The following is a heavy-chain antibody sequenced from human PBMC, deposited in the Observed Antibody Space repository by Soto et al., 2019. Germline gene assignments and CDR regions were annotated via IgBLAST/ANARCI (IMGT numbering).Heavy chain of an antibody. V-gene: IGHV3-23*01. D-gene: IGHD3-22*01. CDR2: ISGSGGST. CDR1: GFTFSSYA. CDR3: AKDEYYDSSGSHAFDI. J-gene: IGHJ3*02. Sequence: GGSLRLSCAASGFTFSSYAMSWVRQAPGKGLEWVSAISGSGGSTYYADSVKGRFTISRDNSKNTLYLQMNSLRAEDTAVYYCAKDEYYDSSGSHAFDIWGQGTMVTVSS.